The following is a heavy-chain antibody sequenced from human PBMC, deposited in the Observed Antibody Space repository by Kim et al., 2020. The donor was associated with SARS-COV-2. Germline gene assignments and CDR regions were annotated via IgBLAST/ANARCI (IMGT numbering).Heavy chain of an antibody. J-gene: IGHJ4*02. Sequence: GTTDYAAPVKGRFTISRDDSKNTLYLQMNSLQTEDTAVYYCTTFSGYFDYWGQGTLVTVSS. CDR3: TTFSGYFDY. CDR2: GTT. V-gene: IGHV3-15*01.